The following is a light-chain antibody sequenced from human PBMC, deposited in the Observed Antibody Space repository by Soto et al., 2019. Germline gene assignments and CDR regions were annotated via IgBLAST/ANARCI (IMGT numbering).Light chain of an antibody. J-gene: IGKJ1*01. CDR3: QQYGSSPWT. CDR2: GAS. Sequence: ENVSTQSPGTLSLSPGERATPPCRASQSVSSSYLAWYQQKPGQAPRLLIYGASSRATGIPDRFSGSGSGTDFTLTISRLEPEDFAVYYCQQYGSSPWTFGQGTKVDIK. V-gene: IGKV3-20*01. CDR1: QSVSSSY.